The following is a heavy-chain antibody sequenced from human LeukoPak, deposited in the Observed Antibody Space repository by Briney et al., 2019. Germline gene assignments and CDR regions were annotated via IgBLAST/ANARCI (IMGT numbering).Heavy chain of an antibody. V-gene: IGHV4-34*01. CDR2: INHSGST. Sequence: SETLSLTCAVYGGSFSGYYWSWIRQPPGKGLEWIGEINHSGSTNYNPSLKSRVTISVDTSKNQFSLKLNSVTAADTAVYYCAGERAYYYDSSALLGYFQHWGQGTLVTVSS. J-gene: IGHJ1*01. CDR1: GGSFSGYY. D-gene: IGHD3-22*01. CDR3: AGERAYYYDSSALLGYFQH.